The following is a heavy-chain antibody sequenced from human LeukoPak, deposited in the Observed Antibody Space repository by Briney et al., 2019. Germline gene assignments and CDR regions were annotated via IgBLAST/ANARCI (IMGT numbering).Heavy chain of an antibody. D-gene: IGHD1-14*01. Sequence: GASVKVSCKASGGTFSSYAISWVRQAPGQGREWMGGIIPIFGTANYAQKFQGRVTITADESTSTANMELNSLRSDDTAVYYCARFESRNWYFDLWGRGTLVTVSS. CDR3: ARFESRNWYFDL. J-gene: IGHJ2*01. CDR1: GGTFSSYA. CDR2: IIPIFGTA. V-gene: IGHV1-69*13.